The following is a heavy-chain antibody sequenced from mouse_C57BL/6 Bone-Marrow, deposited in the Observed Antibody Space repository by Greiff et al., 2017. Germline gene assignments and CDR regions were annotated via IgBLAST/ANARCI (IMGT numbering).Heavy chain of an antibody. CDR1: GFTFSSYT. Sequence: EVMLVESGGGLVKPGGSLKLSCAASGFTFSSYTMSWVRQTPEKRLEWVATISGGGGNTYYPDSVKGRFTISRDNAKNTLYLQMSSLRSEDTALYYCARPPYGSREWFAYWGQGTLVTVSA. CDR2: ISGGGGNT. D-gene: IGHD1-1*01. CDR3: ARPPYGSREWFAY. V-gene: IGHV5-9*01. J-gene: IGHJ3*01.